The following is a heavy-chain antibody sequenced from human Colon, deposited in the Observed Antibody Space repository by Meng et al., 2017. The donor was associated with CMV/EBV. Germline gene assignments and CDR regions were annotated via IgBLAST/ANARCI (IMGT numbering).Heavy chain of an antibody. Sequence: YCWSWIRQPPGEGLECDGHICYSGNNKYNTSLKNRVTISFDMAKNRFSLKMTSVTATDTAVYYCAKSTYYDFRSGYNAPPGPFQRWGQGTLVTVSS. CDR3: AKSTYYDFRSGYNAPPGPFQR. CDR1: YC. CDR2: ICYSGNN. J-gene: IGHJ1*01. V-gene: IGHV4-30-4*01. D-gene: IGHD3-3*01.